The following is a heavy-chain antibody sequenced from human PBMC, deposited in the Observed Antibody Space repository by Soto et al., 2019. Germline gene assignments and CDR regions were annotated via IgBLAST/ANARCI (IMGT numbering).Heavy chain of an antibody. CDR2: ISDRGGST. D-gene: IGHD5-18*01. CDR3: ARLPYSYVSLYFFDF. Sequence: EGALRGSCAASGCSLSNYDVSWVRQSPGRGLEWVASISDRGGSTKYADSVNGRFTISRDNSRNTLFLQMDTLRAEDTAVYYCARLPYSYVSLYFFDFWGQGTLVTVSS. V-gene: IGHV3-23*01. CDR1: GCSLSNYD. J-gene: IGHJ4*02.